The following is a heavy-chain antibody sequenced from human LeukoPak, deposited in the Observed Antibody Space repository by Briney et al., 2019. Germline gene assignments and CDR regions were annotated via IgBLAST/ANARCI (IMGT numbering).Heavy chain of an antibody. D-gene: IGHD6-13*01. J-gene: IGHJ4*02. V-gene: IGHV3-48*01. CDR2: ISSSSSTM. CDR3: ARGSSSWYLFDN. Sequence: PGGSLRLSCAASGFTFSSYTVNWVRQAPGRGLEWVSYISSSSSTMFYADSVKGRFTISRDNAKNSLFLQMNSLRAEDTAVYYCARGSSSWYLFDNWGQGTLVTVSS. CDR1: GFTFSSYT.